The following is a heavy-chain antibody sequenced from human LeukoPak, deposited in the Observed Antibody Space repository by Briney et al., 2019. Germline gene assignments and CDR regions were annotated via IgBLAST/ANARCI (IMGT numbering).Heavy chain of an antibody. Sequence: GGSLRLSCAASGFTFSSYDMHWVRQARGKGLEWVSAIGTAGDTYYPGSVKGRFTISRENAKNSLYLQMNSLRAGDTAVYYCARSRGYCSGGSCYIYYMDVWGKGTTATVSS. J-gene: IGHJ6*03. V-gene: IGHV3-13*01. D-gene: IGHD2-15*01. CDR3: ARSRGYCSGGSCYIYYMDV. CDR1: GFTFSSYD. CDR2: IGTAGDT.